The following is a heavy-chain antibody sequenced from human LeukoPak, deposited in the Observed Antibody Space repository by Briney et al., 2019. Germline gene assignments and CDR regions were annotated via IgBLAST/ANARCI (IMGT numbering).Heavy chain of an antibody. CDR1: GGSIRYYY. J-gene: IGHJ3*02. D-gene: IGHD3-16*01. CDR3: ARGGAFDI. CDR2: IYYSGIT. V-gene: IGHV4-59*08. Sequence: SETLSLTCTVSGGSIRYYYWSWIRQPPGKGLEWIGYIYYSGITNFTPSLKSRVTISIDTSKNQCSLRLTSVTAADTAVYYCARGGAFDIWGQGTMVTVSS.